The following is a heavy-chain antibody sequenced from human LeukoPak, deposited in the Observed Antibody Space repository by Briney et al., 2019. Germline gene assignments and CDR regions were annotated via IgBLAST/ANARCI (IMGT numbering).Heavy chain of an antibody. CDR2: INHSGST. V-gene: IGHV4-34*01. D-gene: IGHD4-17*01. J-gene: IGHJ4*02. CDR3: ARVGYGDYSY. Sequence: GSLRLSCAASGFTFSDYYMSWIRQPPGKGLEWIGEINHSGSTNYNPSLKSRVTISVDTSKNQFSLKLSSVTAADTAVYYCARVGYGDYSYWGQGTLVTVSS. CDR1: GFTFSDYY.